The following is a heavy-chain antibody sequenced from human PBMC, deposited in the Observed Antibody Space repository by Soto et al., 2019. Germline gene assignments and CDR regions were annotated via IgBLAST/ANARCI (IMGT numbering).Heavy chain of an antibody. CDR2: IWHDGSQK. CDR3: EGRDEPFHV. CDR1: GFTFSDYG. Sequence: QVQLVESGGGVVQPGTSLRLSCVATGFTFSDYGIHWVRQAPGRGLEWVAVIWHDGSQKYLADSVRGRFTISRDTSKNTVYLHMNRLGAEDTAVYFCEGRDEPFHVWGQGTIVTVSS. V-gene: IGHV3-33*01. J-gene: IGHJ3*01.